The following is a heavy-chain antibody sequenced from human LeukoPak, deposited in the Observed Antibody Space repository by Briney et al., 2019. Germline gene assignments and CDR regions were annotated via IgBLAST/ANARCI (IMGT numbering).Heavy chain of an antibody. CDR3: VRARGCSNCVLTDGFDS. J-gene: IGHJ3*01. D-gene: IGHD6-13*01. CDR2: MSNFDGDT. Sequence: GASVKVSRKASGRLFTSYGIAWVRQAPGEGLEWVGWMSNFDGDTKVAENLQGRVTLTTDSSTSTAYMVLTNLKFDDTAVYYCVRARGCSNCVLTDGFDSWGQGTKVTVSS. V-gene: IGHV1-18*01. CDR1: GRLFTSYG.